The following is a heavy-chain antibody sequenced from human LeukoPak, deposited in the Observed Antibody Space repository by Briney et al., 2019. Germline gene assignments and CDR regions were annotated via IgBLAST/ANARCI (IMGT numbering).Heavy chain of an antibody. J-gene: IGHJ4*02. Sequence: ASGKVSCKASGYTFTSYGISWVRQAPGQGHAWRGWSSAYNGNTKHAQKLQGRVTMTTDTSTSTAYMELRSLRSDDTAVYYCARDRGDYDILTGGWNTFDYWGQGTLVTVSS. V-gene: IGHV1-18*01. CDR1: GYTFTSYG. CDR3: ARDRGDYDILTGGWNTFDY. CDR2: SSAYNGNT. D-gene: IGHD3-9*01.